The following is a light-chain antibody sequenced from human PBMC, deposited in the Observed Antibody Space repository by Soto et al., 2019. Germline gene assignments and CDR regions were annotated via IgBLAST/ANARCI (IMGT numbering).Light chain of an antibody. J-gene: IGKJ4*01. Sequence: EIVMTQSPATLSVSPGEGATLSCRASQSVANNLAWYQQKPGQSPRLLIYDASTSATGIPARFSGSGSGTEFTLTISSLQSEDFAVYYCQQYKNWPPLTFGGGTKVEIK. CDR2: DAS. CDR3: QQYKNWPPLT. V-gene: IGKV3-15*01. CDR1: QSVANN.